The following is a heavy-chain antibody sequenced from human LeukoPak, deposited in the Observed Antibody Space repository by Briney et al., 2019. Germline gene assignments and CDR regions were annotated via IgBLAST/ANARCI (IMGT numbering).Heavy chain of an antibody. D-gene: IGHD3-22*01. CDR2: INPNSGGT. Sequence: ASVKVSCKASGYTFTGYYLHWVRQAPGQGLEWMGWINPNSGGTNYAQKFQGRVTMTRDTSISTAYMELSRLRSDDTAVYFCARDERYDSSGYPFDYWGQGTLVTVSS. CDR1: GYTFTGYY. CDR3: ARDERYDSSGYPFDY. J-gene: IGHJ4*02. V-gene: IGHV1-2*02.